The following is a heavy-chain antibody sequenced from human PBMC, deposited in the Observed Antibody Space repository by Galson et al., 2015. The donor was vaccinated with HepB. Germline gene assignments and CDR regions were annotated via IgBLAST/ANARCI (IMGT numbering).Heavy chain of an antibody. CDR2: INPSGGST. CDR1: GYTFTSYY. V-gene: IGHV1-46*01. D-gene: IGHD6-6*01. J-gene: IGHJ5*02. Sequence: SCKASGYTFTSYYMHWVRQAPGQGLEWMGIINPSGGSTSYAQKFQGRVTMTRDTSTSTVYMELSSLRSEDTAVYYCARDRGRIAARPSPWFDPWGQGTLVTVSS. CDR3: ARDRGRIAARPSPWFDP.